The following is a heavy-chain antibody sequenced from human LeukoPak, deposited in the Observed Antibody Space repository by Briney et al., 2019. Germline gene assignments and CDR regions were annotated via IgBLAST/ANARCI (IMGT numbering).Heavy chain of an antibody. CDR1: GFSVSSNY. V-gene: IGHV3-53*01. Sequence: GGSLRLSCAASGFSVSSNYMSWVRQAPGKGLEWVSVIYIGGSTYYADSVKGRFTISRDNSKNTLYLQMNSLRAEDTAVYYCVREGGDSSGYYNLFDYWGQGTLVTVSS. J-gene: IGHJ4*02. D-gene: IGHD3-22*01. CDR3: VREGGDSSGYYNLFDY. CDR2: IYIGGST.